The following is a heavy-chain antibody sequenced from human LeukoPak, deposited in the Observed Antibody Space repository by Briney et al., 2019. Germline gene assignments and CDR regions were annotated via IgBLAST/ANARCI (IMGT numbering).Heavy chain of an antibody. J-gene: IGHJ6*03. CDR3: ARGQYHSYYMDV. CDR2: IIPIFGTA. Sequence: ASVKVSCKASGGTFSSYAISWVRQAPGQGLEWMGGIIPIFGTANYAQKFQGRVTITADESTSTAYMELSSLRSGDTAVYYCARGQYHSYYMDVWGKGTTVTVSS. V-gene: IGHV1-69*13. CDR1: GGTFSSYA. D-gene: IGHD2-2*01.